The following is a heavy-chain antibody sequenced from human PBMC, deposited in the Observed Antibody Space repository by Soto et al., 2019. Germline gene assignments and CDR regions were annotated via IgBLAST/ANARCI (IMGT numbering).Heavy chain of an antibody. CDR1: GGSISSSSYY. J-gene: IGHJ3*02. Sequence: SETLSLTCTVSGGSISSSSYYWGWIRQPPGKGLEWIGSNYYSGSTYYNPSLKSRVTISVDTSKNQFSLKLSSVTAADTAVYYCARPGYYDSSGYGSPDAFDIWGQGTMVTVSS. V-gene: IGHV4-39*01. CDR3: ARPGYYDSSGYGSPDAFDI. D-gene: IGHD3-22*01. CDR2: NYYSGST.